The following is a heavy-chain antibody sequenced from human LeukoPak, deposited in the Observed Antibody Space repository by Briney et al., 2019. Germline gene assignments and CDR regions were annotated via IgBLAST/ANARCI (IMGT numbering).Heavy chain of an antibody. CDR2: IYYSGTT. J-gene: IGHJ3*02. D-gene: IGHD4-17*01. Sequence: SETLSLTCTVSGGSISSNSHYWGWIRQPPGKGLEWIGSIYYSGTTYYNPSLKSRVTISVDTSKNQFSLKLSSVTAADTAVYYCARDRGYGDLDAFDIWGQGTMVTVSS. CDR1: GGSISSNSHY. CDR3: ARDRGYGDLDAFDI. V-gene: IGHV4-39*07.